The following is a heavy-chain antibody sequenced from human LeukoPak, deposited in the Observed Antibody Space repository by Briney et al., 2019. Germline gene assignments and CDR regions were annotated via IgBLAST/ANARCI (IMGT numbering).Heavy chain of an antibody. CDR3: AKDRVITFGGVIVALGN. D-gene: IGHD3-16*02. CDR2: ISYDGSNK. V-gene: IGHV3-30*18. Sequence: PGGSLRLSCAASGFTFSSYGMHWVRQAPGKGLEWVAVISYDGSNKYYADSVKGRFTISRDNSKNTLYLQMNSLRAEDTAVYYCAKDRVITFGGVIVALGNWGQGTLVTVSS. CDR1: GFTFSSYG. J-gene: IGHJ4*02.